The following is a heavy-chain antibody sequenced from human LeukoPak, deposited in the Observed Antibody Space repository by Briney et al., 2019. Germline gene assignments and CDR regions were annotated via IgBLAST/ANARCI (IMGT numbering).Heavy chain of an antibody. Sequence: GGSLSLSCAASGFRFSSYEMNWVRQAPGKGLEWVSYISGSGTTKYYADSVKGRFTISRDNAKNSLFLQMNRLRAEDTAVYYCATLSGNWYFHYWGQGTLGTVSS. D-gene: IGHD4-23*01. CDR3: ATLSGNWYFHY. V-gene: IGHV3-48*03. CDR1: GFRFSSYE. J-gene: IGHJ4*02. CDR2: ISGSGTTK.